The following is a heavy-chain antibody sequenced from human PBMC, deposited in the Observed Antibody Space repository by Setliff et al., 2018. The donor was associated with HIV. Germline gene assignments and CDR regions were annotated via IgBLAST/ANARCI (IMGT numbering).Heavy chain of an antibody. J-gene: IGHJ4*02. CDR1: GYTFTGYY. CDR3: ARGDPYSSAWFLDY. Sequence: GASVKVSCKASGYTFTGYYMHWVRQAPGQGLEWMGWINPDSGGTNLAQKFLGRVTLTRDTSISTAYMELSRLRSDDTAVYYCARGDPYSSAWFLDYWGQGTRVTVSS. V-gene: IGHV1-2*02. D-gene: IGHD6-19*01. CDR2: INPDSGGT.